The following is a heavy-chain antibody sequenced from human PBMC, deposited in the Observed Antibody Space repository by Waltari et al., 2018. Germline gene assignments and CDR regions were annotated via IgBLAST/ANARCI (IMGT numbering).Heavy chain of an antibody. CDR3: ARDRGGITMIVARAWYFDL. J-gene: IGHJ2*01. CDR1: GGTFSSYA. Sequence: QVQLVQSGAEVKKPGSSVKVSCKASGGTFSSYAISWVRQAPGQGLEWMGGSIPIFGTANYAQKFQGRVTITADESTSTAYMELSSLRSEDTAVYYCARDRGGITMIVARAWYFDLWGRGTLVTVSS. D-gene: IGHD3-22*01. CDR2: SIPIFGTA. V-gene: IGHV1-69*12.